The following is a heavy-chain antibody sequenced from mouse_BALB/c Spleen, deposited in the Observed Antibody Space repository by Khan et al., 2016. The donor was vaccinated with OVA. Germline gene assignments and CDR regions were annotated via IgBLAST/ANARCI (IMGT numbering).Heavy chain of an antibody. CDR3: ATYCYGSSRYFDH. V-gene: IGHV14-3*02. Sequence: EVQLQESGAELVKPGASVKLSCTTSGFNIKDTYMHWVKQRPEQGLEWIGGIDPANGYARYDPQFQGKATITAETSSHTAYLQLGSLSSEDTAVYSCATYCYGSSRYFDHWGQGTILTVSS. J-gene: IGHJ2*01. CDR1: GFNIKDTY. D-gene: IGHD1-1*01. CDR2: IDPANGYA.